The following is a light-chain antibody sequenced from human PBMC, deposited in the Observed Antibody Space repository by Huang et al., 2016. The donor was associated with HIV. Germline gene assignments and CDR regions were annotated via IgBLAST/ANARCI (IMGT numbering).Light chain of an antibody. Sequence: EIVLTQSPGTLSLSPGERATLSCRASQSISSSYLAWYHQQPGQAPRLLIYGASSRVAGIPSRCSGRWCGTDSTLTISRLEPEDFAVYYCQQYGSSPPTFGQGTKVEIK. CDR1: QSISSSY. CDR2: GAS. V-gene: IGKV3-20*01. J-gene: IGKJ1*01. CDR3: QQYGSSPPT.